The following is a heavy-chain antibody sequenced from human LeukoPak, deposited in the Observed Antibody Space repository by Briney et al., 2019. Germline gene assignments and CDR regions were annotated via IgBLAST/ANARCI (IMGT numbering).Heavy chain of an antibody. Sequence: GRSLRLSCAASGFTFSSYAMHWVRQAPGKGLEWVAVISYDGSNKYYADSVKGRFTISRDNSKNTLYLQMNSLRAEDTAVYYCAREYYDILTGTGDPGYFDYWGQGTLVTVSS. D-gene: IGHD3-9*01. V-gene: IGHV3-30-3*01. CDR2: ISYDGSNK. J-gene: IGHJ4*02. CDR3: AREYYDILTGTGDPGYFDY. CDR1: GFTFSSYA.